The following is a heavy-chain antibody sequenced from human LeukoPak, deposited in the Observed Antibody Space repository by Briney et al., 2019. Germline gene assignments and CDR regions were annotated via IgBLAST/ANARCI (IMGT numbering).Heavy chain of an antibody. CDR2: IHHSGST. J-gene: IGHJ4*02. CDR3: ARSSGGDTTFDY. D-gene: IGHD4-17*01. V-gene: IGHV4-38-2*02. CDR1: GYSISSGYY. Sequence: PSETLSLNCTVSGYSISSGYYWGWIRQPPGKGLEWIGSIHHSGSTYYNPSLKSRVTISVDTSKNQFSLKLSSVTAADTAVYYCARSSGGDTTFDYWGQGTLVTVSS.